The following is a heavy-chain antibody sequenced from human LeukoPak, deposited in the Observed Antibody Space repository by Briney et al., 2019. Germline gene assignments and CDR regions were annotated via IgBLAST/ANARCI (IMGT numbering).Heavy chain of an antibody. D-gene: IGHD6-25*01. CDR1: GGSYSGYY. Sequence: PSETLSLTCAVYGGSYSGYYWSWIRQPPGQGLEWIGEINHRGSTNYNPSLKSRVTISVDASRNQFALKLTSVTAADTAVFYCARGLDSSGDYWGQGTLVTVS. CDR3: ARGLDSSGDY. V-gene: IGHV4-34*01. J-gene: IGHJ4*02. CDR2: INHRGST.